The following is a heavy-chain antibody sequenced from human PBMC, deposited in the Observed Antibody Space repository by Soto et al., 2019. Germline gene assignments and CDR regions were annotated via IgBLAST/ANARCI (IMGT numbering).Heavy chain of an antibody. CDR3: ATQEVGGSYVYTFDS. V-gene: IGHV4-39*01. J-gene: IGHJ5*01. Sequence: SETLSLTCTVSGGSTTSSSYYWGWIRQPPGKGLEWIGSIYYSGSTYYNPSLKSRVTISVDTSKNQFSLKLSSVTAADTAVYYCATQEVGGSYVYTFDSWGQGTLVTVSS. CDR2: IYYSGST. CDR1: GGSTTSSSYY. D-gene: IGHD1-26*01.